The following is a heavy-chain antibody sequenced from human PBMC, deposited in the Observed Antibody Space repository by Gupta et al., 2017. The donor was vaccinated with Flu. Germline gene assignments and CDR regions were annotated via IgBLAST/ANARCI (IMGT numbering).Heavy chain of an antibody. V-gene: IGHV3-13*04. Sequence: EVQLVESGGGLVQPGGSLRLSCAASGFTFSSYDMHWVRQATGKGLEWVSAIGTAGDTYYPGSVKGRFTISRENAKNSLYLQMNSLRAGDTAVYYCARSSRRLIAAAGDTPFDYWGQGTLVTVSS. CDR2: IGTAGDT. J-gene: IGHJ4*02. CDR1: GFTFSSYD. D-gene: IGHD6-13*01. CDR3: ARSSRRLIAAAGDTPFDY.